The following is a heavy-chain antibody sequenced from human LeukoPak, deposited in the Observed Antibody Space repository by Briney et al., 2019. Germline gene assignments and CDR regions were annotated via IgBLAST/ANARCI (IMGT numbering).Heavy chain of an antibody. Sequence: PSETLSLTCTVSGGSTSSYYWSWIRQPPGKGLEWIGYIYYSGSTNYNPSLKSRVTISVDTSKNQFSLKLSSVTAADTAVYYCARVEYSSSWSWFDPWGQGTLVTVSS. CDR2: IYYSGST. CDR1: GGSTSSYY. CDR3: ARVEYSSSWSWFDP. D-gene: IGHD6-13*01. J-gene: IGHJ5*02. V-gene: IGHV4-59*01.